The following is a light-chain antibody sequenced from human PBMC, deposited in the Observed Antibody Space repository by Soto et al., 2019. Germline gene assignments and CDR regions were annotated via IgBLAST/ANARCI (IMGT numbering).Light chain of an antibody. Sequence: EIVMTQSPATLSVSPGERATLSCRASQSVSSNLAWYQQKPGQAPRLLIYGASTRATGIPARFSGGGSGTEFTLTISSLHSEDFAVYYCQQYNNWPTCGQGTKVEIK. V-gene: IGKV3-15*01. CDR1: QSVSSN. J-gene: IGKJ1*01. CDR2: GAS. CDR3: QQYNNWPT.